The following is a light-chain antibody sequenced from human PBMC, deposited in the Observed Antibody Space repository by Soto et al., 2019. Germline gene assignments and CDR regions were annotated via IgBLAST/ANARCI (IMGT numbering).Light chain of an antibody. Sequence: QSVLTQPPSASGSPGQSVTISCTGTSSDVGGYNYVSWYQQHPGKVPKLVIYEVSKRPSGVPDRFSGSKSGNTASLTVSGLQAEDEADYYCSSYTVSNILVFGTGTKLTVL. CDR3: SSYTVSNILV. CDR2: EVS. V-gene: IGLV2-8*01. J-gene: IGLJ1*01. CDR1: SSDVGGYNY.